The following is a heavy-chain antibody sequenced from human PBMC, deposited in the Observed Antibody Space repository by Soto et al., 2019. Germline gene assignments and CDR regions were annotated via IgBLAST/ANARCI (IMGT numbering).Heavy chain of an antibody. CDR3: AKDRTVKTGWYFDL. Sequence: GGSLRLSCAASGFTFSSYAMSWVRQAPGKGLEWVSAISGSGGSTYYADSVKGRFTISRDNSKTTLYLQMNSLRAEHTAVYYCAKDRTVKTGWYFDLWGRGTLVTVSS. J-gene: IGHJ2*01. CDR1: GFTFSSYA. V-gene: IGHV3-23*01. CDR2: ISGSGGST. D-gene: IGHD4-17*01.